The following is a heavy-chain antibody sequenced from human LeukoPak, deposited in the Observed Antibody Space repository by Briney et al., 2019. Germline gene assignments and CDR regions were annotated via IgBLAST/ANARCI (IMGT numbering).Heavy chain of an antibody. D-gene: IGHD5-12*01. CDR1: GYTFTSYY. CDR3: ARSWLRNCSYIDL. V-gene: IGHV1-46*01. CDR2: INPSGGST. J-gene: IGHJ2*01. Sequence: VASVKVSCKASGYTFTSYYMNWVRQAPGQGLEWMGIINPSGGSTSYAQKFQGRVTMTRDTSTSTVYMELSSLRSEDRAVYYCARSWLRNCSYIDLCGRGTLVTVSS.